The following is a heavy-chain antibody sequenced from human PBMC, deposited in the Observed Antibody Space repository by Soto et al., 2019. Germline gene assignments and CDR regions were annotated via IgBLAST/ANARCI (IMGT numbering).Heavy chain of an antibody. J-gene: IGHJ1*01. Sequence: QVQLVESGGGVVQPGRSLRLSCAASGFTFSSYAMHRVRQAPGKGLEWVAVISYDGSNKYYADSVKGRFTISRDNSKNTLYLQMNSLRAEDTAVYYCARATVTTHQYFQHWGQGTLVTVSS. CDR1: GFTFSSYA. CDR3: ARATVTTHQYFQH. D-gene: IGHD4-17*01. V-gene: IGHV3-30-3*01. CDR2: ISYDGSNK.